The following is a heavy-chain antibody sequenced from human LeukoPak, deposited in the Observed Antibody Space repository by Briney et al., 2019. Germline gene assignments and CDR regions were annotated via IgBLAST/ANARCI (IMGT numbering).Heavy chain of an antibody. V-gene: IGHV4-59*01. J-gene: IGHJ3*02. Sequence: SETLSLTCTVSGGSISSYFWSWIRQPPGKGLEWIGHIHYSGSTNYNPSLKSRVTLLVDTSKNQFSLKLSSVTAADTAVYYCVRDGSRAFDIWGQGTKVTVSS. D-gene: IGHD3-10*01. CDR3: VRDGSRAFDI. CDR1: GGSISSYF. CDR2: IHYSGST.